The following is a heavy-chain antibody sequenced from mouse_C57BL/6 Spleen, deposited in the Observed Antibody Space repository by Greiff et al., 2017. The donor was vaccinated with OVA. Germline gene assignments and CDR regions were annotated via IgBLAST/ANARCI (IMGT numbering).Heavy chain of an antibody. D-gene: IGHD1-1*01. CDR1: GYTFTSYW. J-gene: IGHJ4*01. V-gene: IGHV1-55*01. Sequence: QVQLQQPGAELVKPGASVKMSCKASGYTFTSYWITWVKQRPGQGLEWIGDLYPGSGSTNYNEKFKSKATLTVDTSSSTAYMQRSSLTSEDSAVYYCARANYYGSSYDAMDYWGQGTSVTVSS. CDR3: ARANYYGSSYDAMDY. CDR2: LYPGSGST.